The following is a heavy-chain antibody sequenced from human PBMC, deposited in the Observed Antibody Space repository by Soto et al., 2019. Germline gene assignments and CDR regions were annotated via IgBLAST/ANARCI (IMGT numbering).Heavy chain of an antibody. Sequence: EVQLLESGGGLVQPGGSLRLSCSASGFSISTYTMTWVRQAPRKGLEWVSAISGSGRSTYYADSVKGRFTISRDISKNTVSLQMNSLRGEDTAVYYCAKGRGDFWRSPETDWGQGTLVRVSA. CDR2: ISGSGRST. V-gene: IGHV3-23*01. J-gene: IGHJ4*02. CDR1: GFSISTYT. D-gene: IGHD3-3*01. CDR3: AKGRGDFWRSPETD.